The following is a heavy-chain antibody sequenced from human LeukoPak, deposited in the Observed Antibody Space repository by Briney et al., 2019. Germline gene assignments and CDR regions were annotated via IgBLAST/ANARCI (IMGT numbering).Heavy chain of an antibody. CDR2: INHSGST. J-gene: IGHJ4*02. V-gene: IGHV4-34*01. CDR1: GGSFSGYY. Sequence: SETLSLTCAVYGGSFSGYYWSWIRQPPGKRLEWIGEINHSGSTNYNPSLKSRVTISVDTSKNQFSLKLSSVTAADTAVYYCARGGHGSGSHDYWGQGTLVTVSS. D-gene: IGHD3-10*01. CDR3: ARGGHGSGSHDY.